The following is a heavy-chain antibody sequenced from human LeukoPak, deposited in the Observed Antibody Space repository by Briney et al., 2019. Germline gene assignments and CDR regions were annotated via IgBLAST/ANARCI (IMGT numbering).Heavy chain of an antibody. V-gene: IGHV3-23*01. D-gene: IGHD5-18*01. Sequence: VGSLRLSCAASGFTFSSYAMGWVRQAPGKGLEWVSAITASGGNTYYADSVKGRFTISRDNSKNTLYLQVNSLRAEDTAVYYCAKGNGYSYGRYYFDYWGQGTLVTVSS. CDR3: AKGNGYSYGRYYFDY. J-gene: IGHJ4*02. CDR1: GFTFSSYA. CDR2: ITASGGNT.